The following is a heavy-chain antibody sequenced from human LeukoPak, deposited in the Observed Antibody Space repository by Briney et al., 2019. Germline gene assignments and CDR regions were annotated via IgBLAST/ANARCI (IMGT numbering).Heavy chain of an antibody. D-gene: IGHD3-3*01. CDR1: GFNFSSFV. V-gene: IGHV3-48*04. CDR3: AREERRRYYDFWSGHQDFAFDY. J-gene: IGHJ4*02. CDR2: FISRISPI. Sequence: GGSLRLSFAGSGFNFSSFVMTWVRRPPGKGLEGVSYFISRISPIYYADSLKGRFTISRDNAKNSLYLQMNSLRAEDTALYYCAREERRRYYDFWSGHQDFAFDYWGQGTLVTVSS.